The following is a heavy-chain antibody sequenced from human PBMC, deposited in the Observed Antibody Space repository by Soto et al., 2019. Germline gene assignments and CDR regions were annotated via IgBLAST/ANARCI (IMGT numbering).Heavy chain of an antibody. CDR3: ARARGSSWHIDY. CDR2: IYHGGST. V-gene: IGHV4-38-2*01. Sequence: PSETLSLTCAVSGYSISSGYYWGWSRWPPGKGLEWIGSIYHGGSTYYNPSLKSRVTISVDTSKNKLYLKMSSVTAADPAVYYCARARGSSWHIDYWGQGTLVTVSS. J-gene: IGHJ4*02. D-gene: IGHD6-13*01. CDR1: GYSISSGYY.